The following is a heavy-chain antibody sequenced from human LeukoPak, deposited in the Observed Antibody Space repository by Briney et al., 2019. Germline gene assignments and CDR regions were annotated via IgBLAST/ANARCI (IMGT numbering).Heavy chain of an antibody. Sequence: GGSLRLSCAASGITFSSYGMSWVRQAPGKGLEWVSSISSTGGTTYYADSVKGRFTISRDNAKKSLYLQMNSLRDEDTAVYYCASSAVGPTGTFDYWGQGTLVTVSS. J-gene: IGHJ4*02. V-gene: IGHV3-48*02. CDR2: ISSTGGTT. D-gene: IGHD1-26*01. CDR1: GITFSSYG. CDR3: ASSAVGPTGTFDY.